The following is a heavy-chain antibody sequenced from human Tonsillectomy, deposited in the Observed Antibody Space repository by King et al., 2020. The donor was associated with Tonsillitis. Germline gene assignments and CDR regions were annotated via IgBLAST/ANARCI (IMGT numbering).Heavy chain of an antibody. Sequence: QLVQSGAEVKKPGASVKVSCKASGYTFTSYDINWVRQATGQGLEWMGWMNPNSGNTGYAQKFQGRVTMTRNTSISTAYMERSSLRSEDTAVYYCARGRFTIFGVVITNWFDPWGQGTLVTVSS. J-gene: IGHJ5*02. CDR2: MNPNSGNT. V-gene: IGHV1-8*01. CDR1: GYTFTSYD. D-gene: IGHD3-3*01. CDR3: ARGRFTIFGVVITNWFDP.